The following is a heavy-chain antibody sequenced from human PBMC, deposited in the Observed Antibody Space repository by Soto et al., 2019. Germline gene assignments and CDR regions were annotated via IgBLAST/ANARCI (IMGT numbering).Heavy chain of an antibody. D-gene: IGHD1-1*01. Sequence: PSETLSLTCTVSGGSISSYYWSWIRQPPGKGLEWIGYIYYSGSTNYNPSLKSRVTISVDTSKNQFSLKLSSVTAADTAVYYCARVAVEGGLERRSWFDPWGQGTLVTVSS. J-gene: IGHJ5*02. CDR2: IYYSGST. V-gene: IGHV4-59*01. CDR1: GGSISSYY. CDR3: ARVAVEGGLERRSWFDP.